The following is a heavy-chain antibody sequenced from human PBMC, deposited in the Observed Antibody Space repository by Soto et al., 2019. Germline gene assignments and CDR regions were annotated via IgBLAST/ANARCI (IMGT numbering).Heavy chain of an antibody. J-gene: IGHJ4*02. CDR2: ISGSGGST. CDR3: AKDGYDYIWGSYRPY. V-gene: IGHV3-23*01. D-gene: IGHD3-16*02. Sequence: GGSLRLSCAASGFTFSSYAMSWVRQAPGKGLEWVSAISGSGGSTYYADSVKGLFTISRDNSKNTLYLQMNSLRAEDTAVYYCAKDGYDYIWGSYRPYWGQGTLVTVSS. CDR1: GFTFSSYA.